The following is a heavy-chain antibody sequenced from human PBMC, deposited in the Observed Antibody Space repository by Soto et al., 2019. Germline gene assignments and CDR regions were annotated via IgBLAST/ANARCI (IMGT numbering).Heavy chain of an antibody. V-gene: IGHV3-30*03. J-gene: IGHJ4*02. CDR2: ISPDGSNR. Sequence: GGSLRLSCAASGFRFSSYGMHWVRQAPGKGLEWVALISPDGSNREYADSVKGRFTISRDNSKNTLYLHMNSLRVEDTAVYYCARDRNYDILTGRHDYWGQGTMVTVSS. CDR3: ARDRNYDILTGRHDY. D-gene: IGHD3-9*01. CDR1: GFRFSSYG.